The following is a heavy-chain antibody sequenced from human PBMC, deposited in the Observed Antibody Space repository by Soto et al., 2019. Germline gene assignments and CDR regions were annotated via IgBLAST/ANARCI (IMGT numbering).Heavy chain of an antibody. J-gene: IGHJ5*02. Sequence: VQLVESGGGLVKPGGSLRLSCAASGFVFSDYYMTWIRQAPGKALEWGSDISSGGAVSNFADSVRGRFTISRDNTNNSLYLQMNNLRAEDTAIYYCARRLTGRTTGDWFDPWGQGTLVTVSS. D-gene: IGHD1-1*01. CDR3: ARRLTGRTTGDWFDP. V-gene: IGHV3-11*01. CDR1: GFVFSDYY. CDR2: ISSGGAVS.